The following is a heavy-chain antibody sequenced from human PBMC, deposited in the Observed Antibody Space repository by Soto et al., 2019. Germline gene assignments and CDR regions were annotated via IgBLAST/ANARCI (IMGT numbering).Heavy chain of an antibody. J-gene: IGHJ6*02. CDR1: GGTFSSYA. D-gene: IGHD1-26*01. Sequence: SVKVSCKASGGTFSSYATSWVRQAPGQGLEWMGGIIPIFGTANYAQKFQGRVTITADESTSTAYMELSSLRSEDTAVYYCARVFVSGSIPASDYYYYYGMDVWGQGTTVTVSS. CDR3: ARVFVSGSIPASDYYYYYGMDV. CDR2: IIPIFGTA. V-gene: IGHV1-69*13.